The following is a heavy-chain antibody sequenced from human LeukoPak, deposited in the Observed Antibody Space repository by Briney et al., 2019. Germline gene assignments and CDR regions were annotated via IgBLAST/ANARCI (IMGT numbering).Heavy chain of an antibody. D-gene: IGHD5-18*01. Sequence: GESLQISCQGSGYSFSSYWIGWVRQMPGKGLEWMGIIYPGDSDTRYSPSFQGQVTISADKSISTAYLQWSSLKASDTAIYYCARRTAMGKSDFDYWGQGTLVTVSS. CDR2: IYPGDSDT. V-gene: IGHV5-51*01. CDR1: GYSFSSYW. CDR3: ARRTAMGKSDFDY. J-gene: IGHJ4*02.